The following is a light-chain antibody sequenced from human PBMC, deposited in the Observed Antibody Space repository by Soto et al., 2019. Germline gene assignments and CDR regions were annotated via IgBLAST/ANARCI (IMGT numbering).Light chain of an antibody. CDR2: GAS. CDR1: QSVNIY. Sequence: EIVMTQPPATLSVSPGDRATFSCRASQSVNIYLAWYQQKPGQAPRLLLYGASTRATGIPVRFSGSGFGTEFTHTISSLQSEDFAVYYCQQYKNWPLFGQGTRLEIK. V-gene: IGKV3-15*01. CDR3: QQYKNWPL. J-gene: IGKJ5*01.